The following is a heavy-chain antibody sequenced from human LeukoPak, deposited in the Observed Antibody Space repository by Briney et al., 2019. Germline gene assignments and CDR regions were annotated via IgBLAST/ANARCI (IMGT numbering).Heavy chain of an antibody. D-gene: IGHD6-19*01. J-gene: IGHJ4*02. CDR1: GYTFTGYY. V-gene: IGHV1-2*04. CDR2: INPNSGGT. Sequence: ASVKVSCKASGYTFTGYYMHWVRQAPGQGLEWMGWINPNSGGTNYAQKFQGWVTMTRDTSISTAYMELSRLRSDDTAVYYCARAIAVAGTGDFYFDYWGQGTLVTVSS. CDR3: ARAIAVAGTGDFYFDY.